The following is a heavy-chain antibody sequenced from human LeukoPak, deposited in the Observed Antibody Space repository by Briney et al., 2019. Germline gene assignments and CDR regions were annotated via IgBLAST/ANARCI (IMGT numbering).Heavy chain of an antibody. CDR3: ARDLRVTKPRFFDV. CDR2: INTDGSST. D-gene: IGHD4-17*01. J-gene: IGHJ6*04. V-gene: IGHV3-74*01. Sequence: GGSLRLSCAASGFTFSSYCMHWVRQAPGKGLVWVSRINTDGSSTSYADSVKGRFTISRDNSKNTPYLQMNSLRAEDTAVYYCARDLRVTKPRFFDVWGKGTTVTISS. CDR1: GFTFSSYC.